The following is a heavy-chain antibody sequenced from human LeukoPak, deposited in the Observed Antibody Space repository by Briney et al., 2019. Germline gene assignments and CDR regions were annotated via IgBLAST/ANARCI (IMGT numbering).Heavy chain of an antibody. D-gene: IGHD3-10*01. V-gene: IGHV3-7*01. Sequence: PGGSLRLSCAASGFTFSSYWMSWVRQAPGKGLEWVANIKQDGSEKYYVDSVEGRFTISRDNAKNSLYLQMNSLRAEDTAVYYCARGFGFGELYYFDYWGQGTLVTVSS. CDR3: ARGFGFGELYYFDY. J-gene: IGHJ4*02. CDR1: GFTFSSYW. CDR2: IKQDGSEK.